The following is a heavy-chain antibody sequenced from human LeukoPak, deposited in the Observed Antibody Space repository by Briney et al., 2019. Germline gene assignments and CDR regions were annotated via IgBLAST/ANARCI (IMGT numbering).Heavy chain of an antibody. CDR3: AKDQSYGFDY. CDR1: GFAFSTYA. J-gene: IGHJ4*02. V-gene: IGHV3-23*01. CDR2: LSGSGTST. Sequence: GGSLRLSCAASGFAFSTYAMGWVRQAPAKGLEWVSALSGSGTSTYYAVSVTGRFTSSRDNSKNTLYLQMNSLRAEDTAIYYCAKDQSYGFDYWGQGTLVTVSS. D-gene: IGHD5-18*01.